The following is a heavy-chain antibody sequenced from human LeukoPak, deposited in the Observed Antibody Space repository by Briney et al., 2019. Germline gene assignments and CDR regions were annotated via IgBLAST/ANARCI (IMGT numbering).Heavy chain of an antibody. J-gene: IGHJ4*02. D-gene: IGHD3-16*01. V-gene: IGHV1-18*01. CDR2: ISAYNGNT. Sequence: ASVKVSCKASGYTFTNYGISWVRQAPGQGLEWMGWISAYNGNTNYAQKLQGRVTMTTDTSTSTAYMELRSLRSDDTAVYYCARGPREYYDYVWGSYAHDYWGQGTLVTVSS. CDR3: ARGPREYYDYVWGSYAHDY. CDR1: GYTFTNYG.